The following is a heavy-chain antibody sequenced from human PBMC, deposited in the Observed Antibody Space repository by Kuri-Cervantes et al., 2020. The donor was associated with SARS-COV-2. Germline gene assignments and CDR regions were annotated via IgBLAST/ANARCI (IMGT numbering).Heavy chain of an antibody. Sequence: ESLKISCTVSGGSIISSTLYWGWIRQPPVKGLEWIGRIDYSGSTYYNPSLKSRVTISVDTSKNQFSLKLSSVTAADTAVYYCARRKYAGYMDVWGKGTTVTVSS. CDR2: IDYSGST. D-gene: IGHD2-2*01. V-gene: IGHV4-39*01. CDR1: GGSIISSTLY. CDR3: ARRKYAGYMDV. J-gene: IGHJ6*03.